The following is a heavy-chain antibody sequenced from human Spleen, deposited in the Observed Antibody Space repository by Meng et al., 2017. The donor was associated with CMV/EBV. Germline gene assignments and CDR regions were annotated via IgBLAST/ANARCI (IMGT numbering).Heavy chain of an antibody. D-gene: IGHD2-2*02. CDR3: ARDGVVPAAIQVSYYYGMDV. Sequence: GESLKISCAASGFTFSSYSMNWVRQAPGKGLEWVSSISSSSSYIYYADSVKGRFTISRDNAKNSLYLQMNSLRAEDTAVYYCARDGVVPAAIQVSYYYGMDVWGQGTTVTVSS. CDR2: ISSSSSYI. V-gene: IGHV3-21*01. J-gene: IGHJ6*02. CDR1: GFTFSSYS.